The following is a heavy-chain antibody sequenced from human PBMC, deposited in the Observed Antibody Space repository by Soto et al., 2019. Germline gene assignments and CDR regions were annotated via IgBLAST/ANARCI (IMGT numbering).Heavy chain of an antibody. CDR2: INAGNGNT. CDR1: GYTFTSYA. V-gene: IGHV1-3*01. D-gene: IGHD3-10*01. J-gene: IGHJ6*02. CDR3: XXXXXYYYGMDV. Sequence: QVQLVQSGAEVKKPGASVKVSCKASGYTFTSYAMHWVRQAPGQRLEWMGWINAGNGNTKYSQKFQGRVTITRDTXXXTXXXXXXXXXXXXXAXYYXXXXXXYYYGMDVWGQGTTVTVSS.